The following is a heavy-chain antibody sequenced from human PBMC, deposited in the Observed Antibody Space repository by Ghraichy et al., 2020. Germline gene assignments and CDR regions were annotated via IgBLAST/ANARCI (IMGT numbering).Heavy chain of an antibody. V-gene: IGHV3-48*01. Sequence: GGSLRLSCEGSGFSFSDYSMIWVRLTPRKALEWVSYITGSSITIFYTDSVKGRFTISRDNAKNSLYLQMNSLRAEDTAVYYCAREGWRHLDYWGQGTLVTVSS. CDR3: AREGWRHLDY. J-gene: IGHJ4*02. CDR2: ITGSSITI. CDR1: GFSFSDYS.